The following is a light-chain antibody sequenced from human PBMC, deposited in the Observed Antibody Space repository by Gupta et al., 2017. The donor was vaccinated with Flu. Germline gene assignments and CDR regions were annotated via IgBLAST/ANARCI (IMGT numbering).Light chain of an antibody. Sequence: SYVLTQPPSVSFAPGQTARIPCGGNNMGSKSVHWYQQKPGQAPVLVGYDDSDRPSGIPERFSGSKSGDTATLTISRVEDGDEADYYCQVWDSGSRIFGGGTKLTVL. CDR2: DDS. J-gene: IGLJ2*01. V-gene: IGLV3-21*02. CDR3: QVWDSGSRI. CDR1: NMGSKS.